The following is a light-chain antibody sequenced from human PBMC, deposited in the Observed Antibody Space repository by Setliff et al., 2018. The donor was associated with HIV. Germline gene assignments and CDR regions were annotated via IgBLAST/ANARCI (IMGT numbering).Light chain of an antibody. CDR3: QQYYGTPLWT. J-gene: IGKJ1*01. Sequence: DIVMTQSPDSLAVSLGERATINCKSSQSVLYSSNNKNYLAWYQQKPGQPPRLLIYWASTRESGVPERFSGSGSGTDFTLTISSLQAEDVAVYYCQQYYGTPLWTFGQGTRWIS. CDR1: QSVLYSSNNKNY. CDR2: WAS. V-gene: IGKV4-1*01.